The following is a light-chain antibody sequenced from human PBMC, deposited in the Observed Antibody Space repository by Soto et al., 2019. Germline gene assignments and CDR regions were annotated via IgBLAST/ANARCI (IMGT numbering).Light chain of an antibody. CDR1: QSISNW. CDR3: QQYNSYSRT. CDR2: KTS. J-gene: IGKJ1*01. Sequence: DIQLTQSPSTLSASVGDRVTITCRASQSISNWLAWYQQKPGKAPKLLIYKTSNLESGVPSRFSGSGSGTEFTLTISSLQPDDFATYYCQQYNSYSRTSGQGTKVDIK. V-gene: IGKV1-5*03.